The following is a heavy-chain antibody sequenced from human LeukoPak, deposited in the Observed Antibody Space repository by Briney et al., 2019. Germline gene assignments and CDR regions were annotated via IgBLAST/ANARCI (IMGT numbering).Heavy chain of an antibody. V-gene: IGHV5-51*01. CDR3: ARRDYYDSSGTYDGGAFDI. Sequence: GESLKISCKGSGYSFSKYWIGWVRPMPGKGMEWMGITYPGDSDTRYNSSFQGQVTISSDKSINTAYLHWSSLKASDTAVYYCARRDYYDSSGTYDGGAFDIWGQGTMVTVSS. D-gene: IGHD3-22*01. J-gene: IGHJ3*02. CDR1: GYSFSKYW. CDR2: TYPGDSDT.